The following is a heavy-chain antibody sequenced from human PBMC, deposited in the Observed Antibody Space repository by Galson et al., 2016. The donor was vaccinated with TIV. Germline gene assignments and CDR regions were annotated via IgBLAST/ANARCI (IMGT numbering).Heavy chain of an antibody. J-gene: IGHJ3*01. D-gene: IGHD2-15*01. CDR3: ARKDQPIIVVGPAGGASVL. CDR1: GFAFSHHD. Sequence: SLRLSCAASGFAFSHHDMHWVRQAPGKGLEWVSFIEFDGSDKYYADSVKGRFSISRDNSKNTLYLRLNSLKPEGTALYYCARKDQPIIVVGPAGGASVLWGQGTMVTVSS. CDR2: IEFDGSDK. V-gene: IGHV3-33*05.